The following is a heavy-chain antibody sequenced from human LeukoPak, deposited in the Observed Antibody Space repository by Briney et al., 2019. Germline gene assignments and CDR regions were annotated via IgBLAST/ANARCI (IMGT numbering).Heavy chain of an antibody. CDR2: IIPIFGTA. D-gene: IGHD3-10*01. CDR1: GGTFSSYA. Sequence: SVKVSCKASGGTFSSYAISWVRQAPGQGLEWMGGIIPIFGTANYAQKFQGRVTITADESTSTAYMELSSLRSEDTAVYYCGTCGWFGEYCFDYWGQGTLVTVSS. CDR3: GTCGWFGEYCFDY. J-gene: IGHJ4*02. V-gene: IGHV1-69*13.